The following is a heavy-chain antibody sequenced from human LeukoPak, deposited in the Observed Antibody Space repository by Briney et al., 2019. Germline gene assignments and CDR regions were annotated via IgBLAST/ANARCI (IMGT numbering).Heavy chain of an antibody. Sequence: SETLSLTCTVSGDSISNYYWTWIRQPAGKGLEWIGRIYTSGSTNYNPSLKSRVTMSVDTSKNQFSLKLTSVTAADTAVYYCASCPRQAVAGTVSYWYFDLWGRGTLVTVSP. V-gene: IGHV4-4*07. D-gene: IGHD6-19*01. CDR1: GDSISNYY. J-gene: IGHJ2*01. CDR2: IYTSGST. CDR3: ASCPRQAVAGTVSYWYFDL.